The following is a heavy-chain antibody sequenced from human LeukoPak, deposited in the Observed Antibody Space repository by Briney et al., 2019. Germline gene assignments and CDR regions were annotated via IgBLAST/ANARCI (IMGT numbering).Heavy chain of an antibody. J-gene: IGHJ4*02. Sequence: GSVKVSCKTSGYNFIYYYIHWVRQAPGQGLEWMALIITSGGSTSYAQKFQGRVTMTRDTSTSTVYMELRSLRSEDTAVYYCARGPYSSGWYGLDYWGQGTLVTASS. V-gene: IGHV1-46*01. D-gene: IGHD6-19*01. CDR2: IITSGGST. CDR3: ARGPYSSGWYGLDY. CDR1: GYNFIYYY.